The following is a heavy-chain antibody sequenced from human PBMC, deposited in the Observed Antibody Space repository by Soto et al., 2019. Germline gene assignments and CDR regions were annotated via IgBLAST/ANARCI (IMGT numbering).Heavy chain of an antibody. CDR3: ASTYYDFWSGYYLSGQDAFDI. Sequence: GGSLRLFCAASGFTFSSYWMSWVRQAPGKGLEWVANIKQDGSEKYYVDSVKGRFTISRDNAKNSLYLQMNSLRAEDTAVYYCASTYYDFWSGYYLSGQDAFDIWGQGTMVTVSS. V-gene: IGHV3-7*01. CDR1: GFTFSSYW. J-gene: IGHJ3*02. CDR2: IKQDGSEK. D-gene: IGHD3-3*01.